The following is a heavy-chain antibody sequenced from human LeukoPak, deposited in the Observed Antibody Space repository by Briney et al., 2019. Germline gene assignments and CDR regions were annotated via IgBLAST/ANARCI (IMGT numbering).Heavy chain of an antibody. CDR2: IYTSGST. CDR1: GGSISSGSYY. Sequence: NASETLSLTCTVSGGSISSGSYYWSWIRQPAGKGLEWIGRIYTSGSTNYNPSLKSRVTISVDTSKHQFSLKLSSVTAADTAVYYCARAGYGFLEWPVQYYFDYWGQGTLVTVSS. V-gene: IGHV4-61*02. CDR3: ARAGYGFLEWPVQYYFDY. J-gene: IGHJ4*02. D-gene: IGHD3-3*01.